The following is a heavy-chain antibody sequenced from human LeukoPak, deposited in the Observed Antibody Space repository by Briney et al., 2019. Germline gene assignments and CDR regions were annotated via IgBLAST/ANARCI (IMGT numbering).Heavy chain of an antibody. V-gene: IGHV3-23*01. CDR2: ISGSGGST. D-gene: IGHD6-13*01. Sequence: GGSLRLPCAASGFTFSSYSMNWVRQAPGKGLEWVSAISGSGGSTYYADSVKGRFTISRDKSKNTLYLQMNSLRAEDTAVYYCAKHTLPSIAAALNRNWGQGTLVTVSS. CDR1: GFTFSSYS. CDR3: AKHTLPSIAAALNRN. J-gene: IGHJ4*02.